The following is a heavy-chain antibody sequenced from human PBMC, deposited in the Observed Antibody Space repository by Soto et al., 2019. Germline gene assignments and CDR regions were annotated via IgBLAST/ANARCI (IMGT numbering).Heavy chain of an antibody. CDR1: GYTFTSYD. J-gene: IGHJ6*03. V-gene: IGHV1-8*01. D-gene: IGHD4-17*01. Sequence: ASVKVSCKASGYTFTSYDINWVRQATGQGLEWMGWMNPNSGNTGYAQKFQGRVTMTRNTSISTAYMELSSLRSEDTAVYYCARGSGDYIYYYYMDVWGKGTTVTVSS. CDR2: MNPNSGNT. CDR3: ARGSGDYIYYYYMDV.